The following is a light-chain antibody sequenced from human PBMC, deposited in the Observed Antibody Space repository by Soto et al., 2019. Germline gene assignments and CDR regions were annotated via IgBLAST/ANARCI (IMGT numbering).Light chain of an antibody. V-gene: IGLV1-47*02. CDR1: NSNLGPNY. Sequence: QTVVTQPPSASGTPGQRVTISCSGSNSNLGPNYVYWYQQLPGTAPKLLIYSDNQWPSGVPDRFSGSKSGTSASLAISGLRSEDEAAYYCAAWDDSLSGWVFGGGTQLTVL. CDR3: AAWDDSLSGWV. CDR2: SDN. J-gene: IGLJ3*02.